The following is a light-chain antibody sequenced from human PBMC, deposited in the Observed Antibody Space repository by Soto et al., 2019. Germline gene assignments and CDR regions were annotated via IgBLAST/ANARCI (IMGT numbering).Light chain of an antibody. CDR2: DVS. V-gene: IGLV2-14*01. J-gene: IGLJ1*01. Sequence: QSALTQPASVSGSPGQSITISCTGTSSDVGGYNYVSWYQQHPGKAPKLMIYDVSNRPSGFSNRFSGSKSGNTASLTISGFQAEDEADYYGSSYTSRSTSYVFETGTKVPVL. CDR1: SSDVGGYNY. CDR3: SSYTSRSTSYV.